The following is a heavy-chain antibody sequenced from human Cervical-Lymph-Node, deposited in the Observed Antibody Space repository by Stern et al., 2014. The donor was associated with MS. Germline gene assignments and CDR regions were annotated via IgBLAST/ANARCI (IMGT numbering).Heavy chain of an antibody. Sequence: EVQLVQSGPEVKRPGESLKISCQASGYTFTSYWIGWVRQMTGKGLEWIAIIFPGGSDIRYSPSFQGQVTISADKSSSTAYLQWNNLKASDTAIYYCARQRYFDYWGQGTLVTVSS. CDR2: IFPGGSDI. J-gene: IGHJ4*02. V-gene: IGHV5-51*01. CDR3: ARQRYFDY. CDR1: GYTFTSYW.